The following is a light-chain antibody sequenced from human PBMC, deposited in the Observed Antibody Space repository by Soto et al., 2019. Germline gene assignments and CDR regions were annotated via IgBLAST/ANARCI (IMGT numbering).Light chain of an antibody. CDR1: SSNIGAGYD. J-gene: IGLJ3*02. CDR3: QSYDSSLSGWV. CDR2: GNN. V-gene: IGLV1-40*01. Sequence: QSVLTQPPSVSGAPGQRVTISCTGSSSNIGAGYDVHWYQQLPGTAPKLLIYGNNNRPSGVTDRFPGSKSGTSASLAITGLQAEYAGDYYCQSYDSSLSGWVFGGGTKVTVL.